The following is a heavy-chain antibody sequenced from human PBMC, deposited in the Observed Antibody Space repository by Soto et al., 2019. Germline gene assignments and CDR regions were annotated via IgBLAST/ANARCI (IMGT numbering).Heavy chain of an antibody. Sequence: PSETLSLTCAVYGGSFSGYYWSWIRQPPGKGLEWIGEINHSGSTNYNPSLKSRVTISVDTSKNQFSLKLSSVTAADTAVYYCATGLRIAAAGMGNWFDPWGQGTLVTVSS. CDR1: GGSFSGYY. CDR3: ATGLRIAAAGMGNWFDP. CDR2: INHSGST. V-gene: IGHV4-34*01. D-gene: IGHD6-13*01. J-gene: IGHJ5*02.